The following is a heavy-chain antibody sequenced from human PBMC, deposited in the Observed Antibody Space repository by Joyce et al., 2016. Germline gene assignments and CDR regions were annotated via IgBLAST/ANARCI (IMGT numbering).Heavy chain of an antibody. CDR2: IIAYNGNT. V-gene: IGHV1-18*01. CDR1: GYTFTSDG. D-gene: IGHD2-15*01. Sequence: QVQLVQSGAEVKKPGASVKVSCKASGYTFTSDGISWVRQAPGQGLGWMGGIIAYNGNTNYAQKLQGRVTMTTDTSTSTAYMELRSLRSDDTAVYYCAREAYDCSGGSCYSSWFDPWGQGTLVTVSS. CDR3: AREAYDCSGGSCYSSWFDP. J-gene: IGHJ5*02.